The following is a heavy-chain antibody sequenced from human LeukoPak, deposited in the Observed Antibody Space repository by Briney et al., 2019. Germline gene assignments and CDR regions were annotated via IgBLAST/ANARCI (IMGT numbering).Heavy chain of an antibody. Sequence: PGGSLTLSCPVSGFTFNTAWMSWVRQAPGKGLEWVSAISGSGGSTYYADSVKGRFTIYRDNSKNTLYLQMNSLRAEDTAVYYCAKDRGVTIWGQGTMVTVSS. CDR1: GFTFNTAW. V-gene: IGHV3-23*01. CDR2: ISGSGGST. D-gene: IGHD3-16*02. J-gene: IGHJ3*02. CDR3: AKDRGVTI.